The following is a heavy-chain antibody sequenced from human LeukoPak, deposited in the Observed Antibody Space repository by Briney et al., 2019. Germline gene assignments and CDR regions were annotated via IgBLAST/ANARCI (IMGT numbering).Heavy chain of an antibody. J-gene: IGHJ3*02. CDR1: GGSFSGYY. V-gene: IGHV4-34*01. CDR3: ARDRRGYDSIYDAFDI. Sequence: SETLSLTCAVYGGSFSGYYWSWIRQPPGKGLEWIGEINHSGSTNYNPSLKSRVTISVDTSKNQFSLKLSSVTAADTAVYYCARDRRGYDSIYDAFDIWGQGTMVTVSS. D-gene: IGHD3-22*01. CDR2: INHSGST.